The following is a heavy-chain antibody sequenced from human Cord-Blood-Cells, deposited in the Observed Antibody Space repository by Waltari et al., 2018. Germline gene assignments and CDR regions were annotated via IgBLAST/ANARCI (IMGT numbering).Heavy chain of an antibody. J-gene: IGHJ3*02. CDR2: MNPNSGNT. CDR3: ARDYSNYFAFDI. Sequence: FTSYDINWVRQATGQGLEWMGWMNPNSGNTGYAQKFQGRVTMTRNTSISTAYMELSSLRSEDTAVYYCARDYSNYFAFDIWGQGTMVTVSS. CDR1: FTSYD. D-gene: IGHD4-4*01. V-gene: IGHV1-8*01.